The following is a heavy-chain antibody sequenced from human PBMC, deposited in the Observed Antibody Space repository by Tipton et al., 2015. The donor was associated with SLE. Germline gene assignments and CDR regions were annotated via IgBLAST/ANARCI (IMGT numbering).Heavy chain of an antibody. V-gene: IGHV4-34*01. D-gene: IGHD3-3*01. Sequence: TLSLTCAVYGGSFSGYYWSWIRQPPGKGLEWIGSIYHSGSTYYNPSLKSRLTISVDTSKNQFSLKLSSVTAADTAVYYCARGKPYYDFSSGYYSFDYWGQGTLVTVSS. CDR1: GGSFSGYY. J-gene: IGHJ4*02. CDR2: IYHSGST. CDR3: ARGKPYYDFSSGYYSFDY.